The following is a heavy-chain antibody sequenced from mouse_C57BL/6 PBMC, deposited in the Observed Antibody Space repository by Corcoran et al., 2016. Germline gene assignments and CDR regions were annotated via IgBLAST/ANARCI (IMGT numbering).Heavy chain of an antibody. Sequence: DVQLQESGPGLVKPSQSLSLTYSVTGYSITSGYYWNWIRQFPGNKLEWMGYISYDGSNNYNPSLKNRISITRDTSKNQFFLKLNSVTTEDTATYYCARSYDPWFAYWGQGTLVTVSA. D-gene: IGHD2-3*01. J-gene: IGHJ3*01. V-gene: IGHV3-6*01. CDR3: ARSYDPWFAY. CDR1: GYSITSGYY. CDR2: ISYDGSN.